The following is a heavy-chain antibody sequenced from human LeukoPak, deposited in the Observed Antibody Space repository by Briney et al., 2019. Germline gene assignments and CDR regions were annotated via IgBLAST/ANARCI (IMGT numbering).Heavy chain of an antibody. V-gene: IGHV4-30-4*01. CDR2: IFYSGST. CDR3: ARDRLSGGYRHAFDI. CDR1: GDSISRGDYY. D-gene: IGHD2-8*02. Sequence: PSETLSLTCSVSGDSISRGDYYWNWIRQPPGQGLEWIGYIFYSGSTHYNPSLESRVTISLDTSKQQFSLRMTSVTAADTAVYYCARDRLSGGYRHAFDIWGQGTLVAVSS. J-gene: IGHJ3*02.